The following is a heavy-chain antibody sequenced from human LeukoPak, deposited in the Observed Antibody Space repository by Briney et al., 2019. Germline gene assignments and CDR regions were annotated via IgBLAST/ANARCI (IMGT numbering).Heavy chain of an antibody. J-gene: IGHJ4*02. Sequence: PGGSLRLSCAASGFTFSAFSANWVRQTPGKGLEWVSYISSSGNTIYYANSVEGRFTISRDNAKNSLYLQMNSLRAEDTALYYCTSRGNSLTGRNFDYWGQGALVSVSS. D-gene: IGHD3-10*01. CDR1: GFTFSAFS. CDR3: TSRGNSLTGRNFDY. CDR2: ISSSGNTI. V-gene: IGHV3-48*01.